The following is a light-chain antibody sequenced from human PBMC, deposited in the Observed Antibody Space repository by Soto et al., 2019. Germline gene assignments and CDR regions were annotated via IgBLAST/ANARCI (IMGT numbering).Light chain of an antibody. J-gene: IGKJ4*01. V-gene: IGKV3-11*01. CDR3: QQRSNWPLLT. CDR2: DAS. CDR1: QTVSNY. Sequence: EIVLTQSPATLSLSPGERATLSCRASQTVSNYLAWYQQKPGQAPRLLIYDASNSATGIPARFSGSGSGTHFTLTISSLEPEDFAVYYCQQRSNWPLLTFGGGTKVEIK.